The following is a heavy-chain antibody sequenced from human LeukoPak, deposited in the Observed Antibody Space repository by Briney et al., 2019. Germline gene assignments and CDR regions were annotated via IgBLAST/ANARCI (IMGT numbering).Heavy chain of an antibody. D-gene: IGHD1-1*01. CDR2: IYTSGNT. V-gene: IGHV4-4*07. CDR3: AGGPAGTAFDD. Sequence: SETLSLTCTVSGVSISSYYWSWIRQPAGKGLEWIGRIYTSGNTNYKPSLKSRLTISVDKSKNHLSLKLSSLTAADTAFYYCAGGPAGTAFDDWGHGNLVTVSS. J-gene: IGHJ4*03. CDR1: GVSISSYY.